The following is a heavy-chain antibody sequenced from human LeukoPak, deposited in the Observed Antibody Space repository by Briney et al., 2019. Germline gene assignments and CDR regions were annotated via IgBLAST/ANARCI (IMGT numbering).Heavy chain of an antibody. J-gene: IGHJ6*02. V-gene: IGHV1-2*02. CDR3: AREDIVVRYYYYGMDV. CDR2: INPNSGGT. CDR1: GYTFTGYY. Sequence: ASVKVSCKASGYTFTGYYMHWVRQAPGQGLEWMGWINPNSGGTNYAQKFQGRVTMTRDTSISTAYMELSRLRSDDTAVYYCAREDIVVRYYYYGMDVWGQGTTVTVSS. D-gene: IGHD2-15*01.